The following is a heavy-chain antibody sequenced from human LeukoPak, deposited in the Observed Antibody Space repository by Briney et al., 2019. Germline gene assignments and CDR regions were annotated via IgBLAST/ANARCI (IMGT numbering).Heavy chain of an antibody. CDR3: ARHQTSYSSSSYTQD. D-gene: IGHD6-13*01. V-gene: IGHV3-23*01. CDR1: GFTFSTYA. Sequence: GGSLRLSCAASGFTFSTYAMSWVRQAPGKGLEWVSSISGSGTTTYYADSVKGRFTIYRENSKNTLFLQMYSLAAEDTALYYCARHQTSYSSSSYTQDRGQGTLVTVSS. J-gene: IGHJ4*02. CDR2: ISGSGTTT.